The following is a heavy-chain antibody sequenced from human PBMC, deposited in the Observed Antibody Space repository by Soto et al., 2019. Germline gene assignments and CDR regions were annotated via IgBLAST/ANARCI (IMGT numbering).Heavy chain of an antibody. CDR1: GGFISDISYC. CDR3: ARHKSGSDWLDP. Sequence: QLQLQESGPGLVKPSETLSLTCTVSGGFISDISYCWGWIRQPPGKGLQWIGCMFYSGATYYNPSLKNRVTLSVDTSNNEFSLKLVSVTAPDTAVYYCARHKSGSDWLDPWGQGTLVTVSS. V-gene: IGHV4-39*01. J-gene: IGHJ5*02. D-gene: IGHD2-15*01. CDR2: MFYSGAT.